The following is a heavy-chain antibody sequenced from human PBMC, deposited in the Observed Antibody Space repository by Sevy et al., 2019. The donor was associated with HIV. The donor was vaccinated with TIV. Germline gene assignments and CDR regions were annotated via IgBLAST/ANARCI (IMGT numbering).Heavy chain of an antibody. Sequence: GGSLRLSCAASGFTVSSNYMSWVRQAPGKGLEWVSVIYSGGSTYYADSVKGRFTISRDNSKKTLYLQMNSLRAEDTAVYYCARDHHSGYCSGGSCYSWGMDVWGQGTTVTVSS. J-gene: IGHJ6*02. CDR3: ARDHHSGYCSGGSCYSWGMDV. V-gene: IGHV3-53*01. CDR2: IYSGGST. D-gene: IGHD2-15*01. CDR1: GFTVSSNY.